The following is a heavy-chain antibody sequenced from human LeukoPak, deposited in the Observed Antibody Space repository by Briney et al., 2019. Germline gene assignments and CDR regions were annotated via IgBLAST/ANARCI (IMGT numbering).Heavy chain of an antibody. CDR3: ARRADCGGDCTLDY. CDR1: GYTFTDYF. V-gene: IGHV1-2*02. J-gene: IGHJ4*01. D-gene: IGHD2-21*01. CDR2: ISPNSGDT. Sequence: GASVKVSCKASGYTFTDYFIQWLRQAPGQGLEWMGWISPNSGDTNYALKFQGRGKMTKDSSISTAYMELNRLTSDDTALYYCARRADCGGDCTLDYWGQGTLVTVSS.